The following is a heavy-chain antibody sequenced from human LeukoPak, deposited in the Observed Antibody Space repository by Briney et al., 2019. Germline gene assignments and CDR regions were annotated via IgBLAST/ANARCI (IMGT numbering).Heavy chain of an antibody. CDR2: IYYSGST. CDR3: ARDRSRSSGYYYVNFYWYFDL. Sequence: SETLSLTCTVSGGSISSYYWSWIRQPPGKGLEWIGYIYYSGSTNYNPSLKSRVTISVDTSKNQFSLKLSSVTAADTAVYYCARDRSRSSGYYYVNFYWYFDLWGRGTLVTVSS. J-gene: IGHJ2*01. D-gene: IGHD3-22*01. V-gene: IGHV4-59*01. CDR1: GGSISSYY.